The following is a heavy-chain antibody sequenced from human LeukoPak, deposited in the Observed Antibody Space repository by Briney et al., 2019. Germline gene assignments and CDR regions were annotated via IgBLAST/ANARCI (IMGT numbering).Heavy chain of an antibody. CDR2: INHSGST. V-gene: IGHV4-34*01. J-gene: IGHJ4*02. CDR1: GGSFSGDY. Sequence: SETLSLTCAVYGGSFSGDYWSSIRQPPGKGLEWIGEINHSGSTNYNPSLKSRVTISVDTSKNQFSLKLSSVTAADTAVYYCARGGHYYDSSGYYRLGYWGQGTLVTVSS. CDR3: ARGGHYYDSSGYYRLGY. D-gene: IGHD3-22*01.